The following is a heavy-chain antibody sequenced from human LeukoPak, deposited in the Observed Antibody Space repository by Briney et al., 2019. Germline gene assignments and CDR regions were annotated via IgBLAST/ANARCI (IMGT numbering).Heavy chain of an antibody. J-gene: IGHJ5*02. CDR2: FDPEDGET. CDR3: TTGRPSRYADWLATHNWFDP. CDR1: GYTFTGYY. Sequence: ASVKVSCKASGYTFTGYYMHWVRQAPGKGLEWMGGFDPEDGETIYAQNFQGRVTMTEDTSTDTAYMELSSLRSEDTAVYYCTTGRPSRYADWLATHNWFDPWGQGTLVTVSS. V-gene: IGHV1-24*01. D-gene: IGHD3-9*01.